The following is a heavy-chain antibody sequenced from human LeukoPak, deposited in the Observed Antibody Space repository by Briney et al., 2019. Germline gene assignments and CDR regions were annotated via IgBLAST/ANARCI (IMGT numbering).Heavy chain of an antibody. CDR3: ARDRSGYSEYYFDY. CDR1: GGSTNTYC. Sequence: SETLSLTCTVSGGSTNTYCWSWIRQPAEKGREWIGRIYPSGSTYYNPPLKSRVTISIDKSKNQFSLRLTSVTAADTAVYYCARDRSGYSEYYFDYWGQGSLVTVSS. CDR2: IYPSGST. V-gene: IGHV4-4*07. J-gene: IGHJ4*02. D-gene: IGHD5-12*01.